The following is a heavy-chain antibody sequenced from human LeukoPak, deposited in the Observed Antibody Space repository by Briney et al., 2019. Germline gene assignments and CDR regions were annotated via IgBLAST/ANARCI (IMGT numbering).Heavy chain of an antibody. CDR1: GGSISSIDYY. Sequence: SETLSLTCSVSGGSISSIDYYWAWIRLPPGKGLEWIGDISYRGNTYYNPSLKGRVTISVDTSKNQFSLKVSSVTAADTAVYYCARQSSGNFDYWGLGTLVTVSS. D-gene: IGHD3-22*01. J-gene: IGHJ4*02. V-gene: IGHV4-39*07. CDR2: ISYRGNT. CDR3: ARQSSGNFDY.